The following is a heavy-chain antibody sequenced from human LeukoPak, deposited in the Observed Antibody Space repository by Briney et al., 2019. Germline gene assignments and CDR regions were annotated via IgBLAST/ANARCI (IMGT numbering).Heavy chain of an antibody. CDR3: ARGATGITMIVLDY. D-gene: IGHD3-22*01. J-gene: IGHJ4*02. CDR2: IYSGGST. CDR1: GFTFSSVE. Sequence: GGSLRLSCAASGFTFSSVEMSWVRQAPGKGLEWVSVIYSGGSTYYADSVKGRFTISRDNSKNTLYLQMNSLRAEDTAVYYCARGATGITMIVLDYWGQGTLVTVSS. V-gene: IGHV3-53*01.